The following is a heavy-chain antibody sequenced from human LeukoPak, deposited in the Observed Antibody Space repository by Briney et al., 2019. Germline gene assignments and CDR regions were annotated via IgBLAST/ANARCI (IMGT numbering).Heavy chain of an antibody. CDR2: INPNSGGT. CDR1: GYTFTGYY. V-gene: IGHV1-2*02. D-gene: IGHD2-2*01. Sequence: ASVTVSCKASGYTFTGYYMHWVRQAPGQGLEWMGWINPNSGGTNYAQKFQGRVTMTRDTSISTAYMELSRLRSDDTAVYYCARDPVGYCSSTSCHYGMDVWGQGTTVTVSS. CDR3: ARDPVGYCSSTSCHYGMDV. J-gene: IGHJ6*02.